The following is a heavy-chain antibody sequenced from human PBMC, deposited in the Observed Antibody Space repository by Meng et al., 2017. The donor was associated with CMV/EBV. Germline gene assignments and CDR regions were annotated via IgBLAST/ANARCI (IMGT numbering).Heavy chain of an antibody. CDR2: INHSGST. CDR3: ARGYYDSSGYYYRGGYYFDY. V-gene: IGHV4-34*01. CDR1: GGSFSGDY. J-gene: IGHJ4*02. Sequence: QLRLHQWGAGLLKPSGTLSLTCAVYGGSFSGDYWSWIRQPPGKGLEWIGEINHSGSTNYTPSLKSRVTISVDTSKNQFSLKLSSVTAADTAVYYCARGYYDSSGYYYRGGYYFDYWGQGTLVTVSS. D-gene: IGHD3-22*01.